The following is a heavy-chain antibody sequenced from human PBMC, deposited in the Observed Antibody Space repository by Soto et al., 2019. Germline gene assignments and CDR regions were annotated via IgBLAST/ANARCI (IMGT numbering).Heavy chain of an antibody. J-gene: IGHJ3*02. CDR3: AKRKRSCNSASCYDGAFDI. D-gene: IGHD2-2*01. V-gene: IGHV3-23*01. CDR1: GFTFSSHG. Sequence: GGSLRLSCAASGFTFSSHGMSWVRQAPGKGLEWVSTSGSSGNTYHADSVKGRFSISRDTSKNTLYLQMNSLTAEDTAVYYCAKRKRSCNSASCYDGAFDIWGQGTKVTVSS. CDR2: SGSSGNT.